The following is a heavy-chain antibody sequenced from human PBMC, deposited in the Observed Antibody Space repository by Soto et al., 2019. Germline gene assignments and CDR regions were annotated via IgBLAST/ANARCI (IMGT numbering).Heavy chain of an antibody. J-gene: IGHJ4*02. Sequence: QVQLVQSGAEVKKPGSSVKVSCKASGGTFSTYDICWVRQAPGQGLEWMGGIIPLFGTANYAQKFQGRATIIADGSTRTAYMELRRLRSEDTAVYYCAINEGTDGYKFAYWGQGTLVTVSS. V-gene: IGHV1-69*01. D-gene: IGHD5-12*01. CDR3: AINEGTDGYKFAY. CDR1: GGTFSTYD. CDR2: IIPLFGTA.